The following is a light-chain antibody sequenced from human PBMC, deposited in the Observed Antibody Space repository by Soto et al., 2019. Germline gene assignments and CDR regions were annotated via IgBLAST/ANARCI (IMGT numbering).Light chain of an antibody. CDR2: DAS. CDR1: QSVDNF. CDR3: QQRKKWPPIT. V-gene: IGKV3-11*01. Sequence: DIVLTQSPATLSSSPGERVTLSCRASQSVDNFLAWYQQKPGQPPRLLIYDASNRASGIPARFSGSGSGTDFTLTISSLEPEDLASYFCQQRKKWPPITVGQGTRREI. J-gene: IGKJ5*01.